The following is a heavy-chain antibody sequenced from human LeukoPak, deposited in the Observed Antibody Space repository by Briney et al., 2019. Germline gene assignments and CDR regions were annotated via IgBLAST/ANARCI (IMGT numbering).Heavy chain of an antibody. CDR2: IYYSGST. J-gene: IGHJ4*02. V-gene: IGHV4-59*08. D-gene: IGHD4-17*01. Sequence: SETLSLTCTVSGGSISSYYWSWIRQPPGKGLEWIGDIYYSGSTNYNPSLKSRVTISVDTSKNQFSLKLTSVTTADTAVYYCARQSGDYLHWGQGTLVTVSS. CDR3: ARQSGDYLH. CDR1: GGSISSYY.